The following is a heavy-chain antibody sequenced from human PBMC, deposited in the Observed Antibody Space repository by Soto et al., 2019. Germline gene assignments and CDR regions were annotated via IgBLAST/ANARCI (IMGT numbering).Heavy chain of an antibody. CDR1: GFTFGDYA. D-gene: IGHD5-12*01. Sequence: PGGSLRLSCTGSGFTFGDYAMSWFRQAPGKGLEWVGFIRSKAYGGTTEYAASVKGRFTISRDDSKSIAYLQMNSLKTEDTAVYYCTRARRRDGYNSDAFDIWGQGTMVTVSS. CDR2: IRSKAYGGTT. V-gene: IGHV3-49*03. CDR3: TRARRRDGYNSDAFDI. J-gene: IGHJ3*02.